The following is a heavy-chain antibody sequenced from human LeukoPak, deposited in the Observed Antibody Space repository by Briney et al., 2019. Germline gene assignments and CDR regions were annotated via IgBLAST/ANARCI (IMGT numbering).Heavy chain of an antibody. V-gene: IGHV4-30-2*01. CDR2: IYHSGST. D-gene: IGHD4-23*01. CDR1: GGSISSGGYY. Sequence: SETLSLTCTVSGGSISSGGYYWSWIRQPPGKGLEWIGYIYHSGSTYYNPSLKSRVTISVDRSKNQFSLKLSPVTAADTAVYYCARGFFDYGGNDYWGQGTLVTVSS. J-gene: IGHJ4*02. CDR3: ARGFFDYGGNDY.